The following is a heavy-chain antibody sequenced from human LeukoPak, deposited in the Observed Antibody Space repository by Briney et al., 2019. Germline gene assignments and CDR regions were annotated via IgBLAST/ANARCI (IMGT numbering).Heavy chain of an antibody. D-gene: IGHD3-22*01. J-gene: IGHJ4*02. CDR1: GGTFSSYA. V-gene: IGHV1-69*06. CDR2: IIPIFGTA. CDR3: ARQEDSSGYYRLDY. Sequence: AASVKVSCKASGGTFSSYAISWVRQAPGQGLEWMGGIIPIFGTANYAQKFQGRVTITADKSTSTAYMELSSLRSEDTAVYYCARQEDSSGYYRLDYWGQGTLVTVSS.